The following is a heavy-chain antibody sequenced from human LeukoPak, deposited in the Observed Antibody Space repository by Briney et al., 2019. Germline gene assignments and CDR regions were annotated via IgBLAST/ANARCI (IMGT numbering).Heavy chain of an antibody. J-gene: IGHJ4*02. V-gene: IGHV3-74*01. CDR1: GFTFSSYW. CDR2: INSDGSST. CDR3: ASPNGYYYGSGSYYN. Sequence: GGSLRLSCAASGFTFSSYWMHWVRQAPGKGLVWVSRINSDGSSTSYADSVKGRFTISRDNAKNTLYLQMNSLRAEDTAVYYCASPNGYYYGSGSYYNWGQGTLVTVSS. D-gene: IGHD3-10*01.